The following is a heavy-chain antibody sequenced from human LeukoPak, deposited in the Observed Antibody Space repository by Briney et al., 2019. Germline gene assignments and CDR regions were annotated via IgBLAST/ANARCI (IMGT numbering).Heavy chain of an antibody. D-gene: IGHD4/OR15-4a*01. CDR2: ISSSSSYI. V-gene: IGHV3-21*04. Sequence: PGGSLRLSCAASGFTFSSYSMNWVRQAPGKGLEWVSSISSSSSYIYYADSVKGRFTISRDNAKNSLYLQMNSLTAEDTAVYYCARRAGAYSHPYDYWGQGTLVTVSS. CDR1: GFTFSSYS. CDR3: ARRAGAYSHPYDY. J-gene: IGHJ4*02.